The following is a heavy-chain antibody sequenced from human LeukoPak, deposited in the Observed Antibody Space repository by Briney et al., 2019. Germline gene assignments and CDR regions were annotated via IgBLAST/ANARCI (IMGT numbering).Heavy chain of an antibody. J-gene: IGHJ6*04. Sequence: GASVKVSCKASGYTFTSYGFSWVRQAPGQGLEWMGWISTYYGNTNYAQKLQDRVTMTTDTSTSTAYMELSSLRSEDTAVYYCARKAPPVSYGMDVWGKGTTVTVSS. CDR2: ISTYYGNT. CDR3: ARKAPPVSYGMDV. CDR1: GYTFTSYG. V-gene: IGHV1-18*01.